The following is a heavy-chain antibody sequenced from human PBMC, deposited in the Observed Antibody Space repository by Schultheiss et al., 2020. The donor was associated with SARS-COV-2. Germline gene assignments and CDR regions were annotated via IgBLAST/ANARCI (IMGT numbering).Heavy chain of an antibody. CDR2: IYTSGST. D-gene: IGHD6-19*01. CDR1: GGSISSYY. Sequence: SETLSLTCTVSGGSISSYYWSWIRQPAGKGLEWIGRIYTSGSTNSNPSLKSRVTMSVDTSKNQFSLKLSSVTAADTAVYYCARDSGYSSGWSPGPGLYYYYYGMDVWGQGTTVTVSS. J-gene: IGHJ6*02. V-gene: IGHV4-4*07. CDR3: ARDSGYSSGWSPGPGLYYYYYGMDV.